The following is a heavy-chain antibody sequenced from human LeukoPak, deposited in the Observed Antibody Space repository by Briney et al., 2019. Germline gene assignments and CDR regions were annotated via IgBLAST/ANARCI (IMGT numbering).Heavy chain of an antibody. CDR2: ISYDGSNK. CDR3: AKDTHQGDMGYMDV. CDR1: GFTFSSYG. J-gene: IGHJ6*03. Sequence: GGSLRLSCAASGFTFSSYGMHWVRQAPGKGLEWVAVISYDGSNKYYADSVKGRFTISRDNSKSTLYLQMNSLRAEDTAVYYCAKDTHQGDMGYMDVWGRGTMVTVSS. D-gene: IGHD2-15*01. V-gene: IGHV3-30*18.